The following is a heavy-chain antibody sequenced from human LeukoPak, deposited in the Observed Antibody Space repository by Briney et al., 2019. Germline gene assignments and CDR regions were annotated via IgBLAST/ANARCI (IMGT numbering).Heavy chain of an antibody. CDR2: ISGSGGST. Sequence: GGSLRLSCAASGFTFSSYAMSWVRQAPGKGLEWVSAISGSGGSTYYADSVKGRFTISRDNSKSTLYLQMNSLRAEDTAVYYCAKARAVRGVHEFDYWGQGTLVTVSS. J-gene: IGHJ4*02. CDR1: GFTFSSYA. CDR3: AKARAVRGVHEFDY. D-gene: IGHD3-10*01. V-gene: IGHV3-23*01.